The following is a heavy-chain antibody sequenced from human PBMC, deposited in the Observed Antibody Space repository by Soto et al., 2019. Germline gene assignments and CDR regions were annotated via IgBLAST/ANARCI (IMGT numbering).Heavy chain of an antibody. CDR1: GFTFSSYA. CDR2: ISGSGGST. V-gene: IGHV3-23*01. J-gene: IGHJ4*02. CDR3: AKPAYDFWSGYPLGFDY. Sequence: GGSLRLSCAASGFTFSSYAMSWVRQAPGKGLEWVSAISGSGGSTYYADSVKGRFTISRDNSKNTLYLQMNSMRAEDTAVYYCAKPAYDFWSGYPLGFDYWGQGNMVTVYS. D-gene: IGHD3-3*01.